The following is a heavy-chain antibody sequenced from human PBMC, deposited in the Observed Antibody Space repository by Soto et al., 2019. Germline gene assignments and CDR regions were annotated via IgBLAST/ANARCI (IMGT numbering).Heavy chain of an antibody. Sequence: EVQLVASGGGLVQPGGSLRLSCAASGFTFSTYSMNWVRQAPGKGLEWVSYISSRSYTIYYVDSVKGRFTISRDNAKNSLYLQMNSLRDEDTAVYYCARGGSSADNGMDVGGQGTTVTVSS. D-gene: IGHD3-16*01. V-gene: IGHV3-48*02. J-gene: IGHJ6*02. CDR3: ARGGSSADNGMDV. CDR1: GFTFSTYS. CDR2: ISSRSYTI.